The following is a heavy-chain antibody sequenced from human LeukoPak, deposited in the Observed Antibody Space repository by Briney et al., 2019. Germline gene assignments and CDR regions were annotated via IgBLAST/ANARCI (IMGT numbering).Heavy chain of an antibody. CDR3: ARQEMATIYDYYYYGMDV. Sequence: GESLKISCKGSGYSFTSYWIGWVRQMPGKGPEWMGIIYPGDSDTRYSPSFQGQVTISAHKSISTAYLQWSSLKASDTAMYYCARQEMATIYDYYYYGMDVWGQGTTVTVSS. D-gene: IGHD5-24*01. CDR1: GYSFTSYW. J-gene: IGHJ6*02. CDR2: IYPGDSDT. V-gene: IGHV5-51*01.